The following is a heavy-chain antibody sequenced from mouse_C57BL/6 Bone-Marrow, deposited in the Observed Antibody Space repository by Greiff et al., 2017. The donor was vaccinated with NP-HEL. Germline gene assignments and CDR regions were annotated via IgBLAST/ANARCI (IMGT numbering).Heavy chain of an antibody. V-gene: IGHV1-15*01. CDR2: IDPETGGT. J-gene: IGHJ4*01. CDR1: GYTFTDYE. D-gene: IGHD2-4*01. Sequence: VKLQESGAELVRPGASVTLSCKASGYTFTDYEMHWVKQTPVHGLEWIGAIDPETGGTAYNQKFKGQAILTADKSSSTAYMELRSLTSEDSAVYYCTRDYDEGYYYAMDYWGQGTSVTVSS. CDR3: TRDYDEGYYYAMDY.